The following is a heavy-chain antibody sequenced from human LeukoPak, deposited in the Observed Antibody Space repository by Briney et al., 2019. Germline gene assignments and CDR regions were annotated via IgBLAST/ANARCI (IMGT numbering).Heavy chain of an antibody. Sequence: GGSLRLSCAASGFIFSSYSMNWVRQAPGKGLEWVSYISGGSSTKYYADSVKGRFTISRDNAQNSLYLQMNSLRAEDTAVYYCARDPYGDSLGYWGQGTLVTVSS. CDR3: ARDPYGDSLGY. J-gene: IGHJ4*02. CDR1: GFIFSSYS. D-gene: IGHD4-17*01. V-gene: IGHV3-48*04. CDR2: ISGGSSTK.